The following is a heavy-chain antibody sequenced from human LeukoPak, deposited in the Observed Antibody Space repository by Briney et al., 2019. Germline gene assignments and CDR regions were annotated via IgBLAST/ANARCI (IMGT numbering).Heavy chain of an antibody. CDR2: IYYSGST. V-gene: IGHV4-59*12. D-gene: IGHD3-16*01. J-gene: IGHJ4*02. CDR1: GGSISSYY. CDR3: ALGVWGSPPVY. Sequence: PSETLSLTCTVSGGSISSYYWSWIRQPPGKGLEWIGYIYYSGSTNYNPSLKSRVTISVDRSKNQFSLKLSSVTAADTAVYYCALGVWGSPPVYWGQGTLVTVSS.